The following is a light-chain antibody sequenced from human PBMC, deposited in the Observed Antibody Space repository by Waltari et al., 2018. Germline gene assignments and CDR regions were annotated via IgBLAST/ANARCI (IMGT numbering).Light chain of an antibody. Sequence: QSVLTQPPSVSAALGQRVTLSCSGGSSNIGNNYVPWYRQFPGTAPKLLIYENTERPSGIPGRFSGSKSGTSATLDITGLQAGDEADYYCGTWDSSLSGAVFGGGTHLTVL. CDR3: GTWDSSLSGAV. CDR2: ENT. J-gene: IGLJ7*01. V-gene: IGLV1-51*02. CDR1: SSNIGNNY.